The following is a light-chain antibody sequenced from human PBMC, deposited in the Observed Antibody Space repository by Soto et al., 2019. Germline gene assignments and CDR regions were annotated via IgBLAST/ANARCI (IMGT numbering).Light chain of an antibody. V-gene: IGKV1-5*01. CDR1: QTISTW. CDR3: QQSETYPLT. CDR2: DAS. J-gene: IGKJ5*01. Sequence: DIPMTQSPSTLSASVGARVTITCLASQTISTWLAWYQHKPGKAPNLLIYDASTLMSGVPSRFSGSGSGTEFTLTISSLQPGDFATYYCQQSETYPLTFGQGTRLE.